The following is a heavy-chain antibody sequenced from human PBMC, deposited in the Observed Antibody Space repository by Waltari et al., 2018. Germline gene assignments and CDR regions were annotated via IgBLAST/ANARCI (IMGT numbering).Heavy chain of an antibody. CDR2: INGNSGSV. D-gene: IGHD4-4*01. Sequence: EVQVVESVGGLVQPGGSLRLACTVSGFPFGDYARHWVRQAPGKGLEWVSGINGNSGSVGYADAVQGRFTISRDNAKNSLYLQMNSLRAEDTALYYCAKYTWGTYVDYSGYMDVWGKGTRVTVSS. CDR3: AKYTWGTYVDYSGYMDV. V-gene: IGHV3-9*01. CDR1: GFPFGDYA. J-gene: IGHJ6*03.